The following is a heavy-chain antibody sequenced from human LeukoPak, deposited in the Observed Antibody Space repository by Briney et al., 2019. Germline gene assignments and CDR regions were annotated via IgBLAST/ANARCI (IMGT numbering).Heavy chain of an antibody. Sequence: GSLLLSCAASGFTFNIYTMYWVRQAPGKGLEWVSGIRHSDGNTYYADSVKGRFTISSDKSKNILFLQMNSLRAEDTALYYCAKGQETESRLDSWGQGTLVTVSS. CDR1: GFTFNIYT. CDR2: IRHSDGNT. D-gene: IGHD1-1*01. CDR3: AKGQETESRLDS. V-gene: IGHV3-23*01. J-gene: IGHJ4*02.